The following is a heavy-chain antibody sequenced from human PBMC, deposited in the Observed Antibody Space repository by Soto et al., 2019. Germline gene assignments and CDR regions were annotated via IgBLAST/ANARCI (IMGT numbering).Heavy chain of an antibody. J-gene: IGHJ6*02. V-gene: IGHV4-31*03. CDR3: ARDTYYDFWSGYRTPYGMDV. D-gene: IGHD3-3*01. Sequence: QVQLQESGPGLVKPSQTLSLTCTVSGGSISSGGYYWSWIRQHPGKGLERIGYIYYRGSTYYNPSLRSRVTISVDTAKNQFSLKLSSVTAADTAVYYGARDTYYDFWSGYRTPYGMDVWGQGTTVTVSS. CDR1: GGSISSGGYY. CDR2: IYYRGST.